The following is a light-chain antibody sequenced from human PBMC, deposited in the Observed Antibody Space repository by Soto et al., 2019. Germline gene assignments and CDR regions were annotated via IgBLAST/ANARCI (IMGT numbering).Light chain of an antibody. CDR3: SSKRDSSTIFV. V-gene: IGLV2-14*01. CDR2: EVT. Sequence: QSSLTQPSSLSGTPGQSITISCTGTISDVGAYNYVSWYQHHPGKVPKLLIYEVTNRPSGVSDRFSGSKSGNTASLTISGLQAEDEADYYCSSKRDSSTIFVFGTGTKVNVL. J-gene: IGLJ1*01. CDR1: ISDVGAYNY.